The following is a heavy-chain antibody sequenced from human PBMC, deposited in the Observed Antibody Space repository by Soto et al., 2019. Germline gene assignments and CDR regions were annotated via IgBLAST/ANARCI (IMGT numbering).Heavy chain of an antibody. Sequence: SETLSLTCAVSGGSISSGGYSWSWIRQPPGKGLEWIGYIYHSGSTYYNPSLKSRVTISVDTSKNQFSLKLSSVTAADTDVYYCARRYGYSFDYWGQGTLVTVSS. D-gene: IGHD5-18*01. CDR3: ARRYGYSFDY. CDR2: IYHSGST. J-gene: IGHJ4*02. CDR1: GGSISSGGYS. V-gene: IGHV4-30-2*02.